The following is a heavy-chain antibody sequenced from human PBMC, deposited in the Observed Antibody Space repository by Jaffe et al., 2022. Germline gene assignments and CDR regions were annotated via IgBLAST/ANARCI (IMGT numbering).Heavy chain of an antibody. D-gene: IGHD3-3*01. CDR3: ARSVPTYYDFWSGYYTPNYYYYYMDV. J-gene: IGHJ6*03. CDR2: IYYSGST. CDR1: GGSISSSSYY. Sequence: QLQLQESGPGLVKPSETLSLTCTVSGGSISSSSYYWGWIRQPPGKGLEWIGSIYYSGSTYYNPSLKSRVTISVDTSKNQFSLKLSSVTAADTAVYYCARSVPTYYDFWSGYYTPNYYYYYMDVWGKGTTVTVSS. V-gene: IGHV4-39*01.